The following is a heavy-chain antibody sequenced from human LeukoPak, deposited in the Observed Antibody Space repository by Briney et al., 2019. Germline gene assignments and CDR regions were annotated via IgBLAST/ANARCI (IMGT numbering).Heavy chain of an antibody. CDR3: ARGSSSSSWSAPDY. D-gene: IGHD6-13*01. CDR1: GFTFSSYS. J-gene: IGHJ4*02. CDR2: VSSSTTYT. Sequence: GGSLRLSCVASGFTFSSYSINWVRQAPGKGLEWVSSVSSSTTYTYYADSVKGRLTISRDNAKNSLYLQMNSLRAEDTAIYYCARGSSSSSWSAPDYWGQGTLVTVSS. V-gene: IGHV3-21*01.